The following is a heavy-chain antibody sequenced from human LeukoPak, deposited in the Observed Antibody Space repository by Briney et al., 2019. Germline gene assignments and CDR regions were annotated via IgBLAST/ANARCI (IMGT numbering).Heavy chain of an antibody. CDR3: ARGGDYYIHNNWFDP. Sequence: SVKVSCKASGGTFSSYAISWVRQAPGQGLEWMGGIIPIFGTANYAQKFQGRVTITAGKSTSTAYMELSSLRSEDTAVYYCARGGDYYIHNNWFDPWGQGTLVTVSS. CDR1: GGTFSSYA. J-gene: IGHJ5*02. CDR2: IIPIFGTA. V-gene: IGHV1-69*06. D-gene: IGHD1-26*01.